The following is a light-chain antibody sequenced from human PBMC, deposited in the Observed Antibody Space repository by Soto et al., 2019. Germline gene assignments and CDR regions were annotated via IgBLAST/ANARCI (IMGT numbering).Light chain of an antibody. J-gene: IGLJ1*01. CDR1: SSDVGGYNY. CDR3: SSYTSSSTLAV. Sequence: QSVLTQPASVSGSPGQSITISCTGTSSDVGGYNYVSWYQQHPGKAPKLMIYDVSNRPSGVSNRFSGSKSGKTASLTISGLQAEDEADYYCSSYTSSSTLAVFGTGTKVTVL. V-gene: IGLV2-14*01. CDR2: DVS.